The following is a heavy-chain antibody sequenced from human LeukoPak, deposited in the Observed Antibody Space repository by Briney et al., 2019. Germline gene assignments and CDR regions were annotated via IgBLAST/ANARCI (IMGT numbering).Heavy chain of an antibody. Sequence: ASVKVSCKASGYTFTGYYMHWVRQAPGQGLEWMGWINPNSGGTNYAQKFQGRVTMTRDTSISTAYMELSRLRSDDTAVYYCARYNEMNGWFSYYYYMDVWGKGTTVTVSS. D-gene: IGHD6-19*01. CDR1: GYTFTGYY. CDR3: ARYNEMNGWFSYYYYMDV. V-gene: IGHV1-2*02. J-gene: IGHJ6*03. CDR2: INPNSGGT.